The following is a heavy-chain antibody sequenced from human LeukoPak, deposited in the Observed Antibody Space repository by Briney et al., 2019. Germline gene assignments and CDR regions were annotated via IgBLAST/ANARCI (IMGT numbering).Heavy chain of an antibody. CDR1: GFTFSDYY. J-gene: IGHJ4*02. V-gene: IGHV3-11*01. CDR2: ISSSGSTI. Sequence: GGSLRLSCAASGFTFSDYYMSWIRQAPGKGLEWVSYISSSGSTIYYADSVKGRFTISRDNAKNSLYLQMNSLRAEDTAVYYCARDLRWTFSLFDYWGQGTLVTVSS. CDR3: ARDLRWTFSLFDY. D-gene: IGHD4-23*01.